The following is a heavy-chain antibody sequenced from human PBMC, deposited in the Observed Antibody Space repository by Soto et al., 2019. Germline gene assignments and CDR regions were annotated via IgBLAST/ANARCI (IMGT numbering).Heavy chain of an antibody. CDR2: ISYDGSNK. Sequence: GGSLRLSCAASGFTFSSYAMHWVRQAPGKGLEWVAVISYDGSNKYYADSVKGRFTISRDNSKNTLYLQMNSLRAEDTAVYYCAGVSVGYYYDSSTPFDYWGQGTLVTVSS. CDR1: GFTFSSYA. CDR3: AGVSVGYYYDSSTPFDY. J-gene: IGHJ4*02. V-gene: IGHV3-30-3*01. D-gene: IGHD3-22*01.